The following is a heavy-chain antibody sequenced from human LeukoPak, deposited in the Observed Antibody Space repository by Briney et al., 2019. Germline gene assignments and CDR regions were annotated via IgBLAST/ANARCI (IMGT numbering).Heavy chain of an antibody. V-gene: IGHV1-2*02. CDR2: INPNSGGT. J-gene: IGHJ4*02. CDR1: GYTFTDPY. D-gene: IGHD1-26*01. Sequence: ASVKVSCKASGYTFTDPYMHWVRQAPGQGLEWMGWINPNSGGTNYAQKFQGRATMTRDTSINTAYMELSRLRSDDTAVYYCARDNSVGVTAGYWGQGTLVTVSS. CDR3: ARDNSVGVTAGY.